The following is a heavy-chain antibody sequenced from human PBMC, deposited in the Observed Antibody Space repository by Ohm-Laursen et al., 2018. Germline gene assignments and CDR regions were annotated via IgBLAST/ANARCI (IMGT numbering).Heavy chain of an antibody. J-gene: IGHJ3*02. V-gene: IGHV4-31*03. CDR2: IYYSGST. Sequence: SDTLSLTCTVSGGSISSGGYYWSWIRQHPGKGLEWIGYIYYSGSTHYNPTLKSRVTMSVDTSKNQFSLKLSSVTAADTAVYYCARGHGITILGGAFDIWGQGTMVTVSS. CDR3: ARGHGITILGGAFDI. D-gene: IGHD3-3*01. CDR1: GGSISSGGYY.